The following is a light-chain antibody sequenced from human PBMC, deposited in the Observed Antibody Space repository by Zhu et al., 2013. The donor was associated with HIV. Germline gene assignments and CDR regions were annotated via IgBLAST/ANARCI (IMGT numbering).Light chain of an antibody. CDR3: HQSHTPPLT. Sequence: DIQMTQSPSTLSASVGDRISITCRASQGIRIDLGWYQQKPGKAPNLLIFDASSLESGVPSRFSGSGSGTEFTLTISSLESADFATYYCHQSHTPPLTFGGGTKVDI. V-gene: IGKV1-17*01. CDR1: QGIRID. CDR2: DAS. J-gene: IGKJ4*01.